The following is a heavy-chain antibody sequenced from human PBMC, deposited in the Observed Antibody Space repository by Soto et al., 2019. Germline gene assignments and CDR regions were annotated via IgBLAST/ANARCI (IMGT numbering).Heavy chain of an antibody. CDR3: ARVVNSYYDFWSGYYDY. CDR1: GFTFSDHY. Sequence: EVQLVESGGGLVQPGGSLRLSCAASGFTFSDHYMDWVRQAPGKGLEWVGRTRNKANSYTTEYAASVKGRFTISRDDSKNSLYLQMNSLKTEDTAVYYCARVVNSYYDFWSGYYDYWGQGTLVTVSS. CDR2: TRNKANSYTT. J-gene: IGHJ4*02. D-gene: IGHD3-3*01. V-gene: IGHV3-72*01.